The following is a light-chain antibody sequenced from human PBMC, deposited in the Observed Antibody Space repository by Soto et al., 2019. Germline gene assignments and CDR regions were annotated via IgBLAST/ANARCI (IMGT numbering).Light chain of an antibody. CDR3: QQSYSLPVWT. V-gene: IGKV1-39*01. CDR2: AAT. Sequence: DIQMTQSTSSLSASVGDIVTITCLASQSISSWLAWYQQKPGKAPKLLISAATNLADGVPSRFGGSGSGTDFTLSVSSLQPEDFATYYCQQSYSLPVWTFGQGTKVDIK. CDR1: QSISSW. J-gene: IGKJ1*01.